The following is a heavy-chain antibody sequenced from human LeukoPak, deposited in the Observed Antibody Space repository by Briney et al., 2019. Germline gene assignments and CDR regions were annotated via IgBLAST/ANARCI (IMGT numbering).Heavy chain of an antibody. CDR2: IDWDDDK. D-gene: IGHD2-2*02. V-gene: IGHV2-70*04. CDR1: GFSLSTSGMR. Sequence: SGPALVKPTQTLTLTCIFSGFSLSTSGMRVSWIRQPPGKALEWLARIDWDDDKFYSTSLKTRLTISKDTSKNQVVLTMTNMDPVDTATYYCARTRYCSSTSCNIFDYWGQGTLVTVSS. CDR3: ARTRYCSSTSCNIFDY. J-gene: IGHJ4*02.